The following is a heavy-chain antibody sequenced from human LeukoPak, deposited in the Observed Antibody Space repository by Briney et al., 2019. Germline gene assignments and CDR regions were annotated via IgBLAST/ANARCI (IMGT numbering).Heavy chain of an antibody. CDR3: ARGRYCSGHNCYFDY. D-gene: IGHD2-15*01. CDR1: GFTFRSYE. Sequence: TGGSLRLSCAASGFTFRSYEMNWVRQAPGKGLEWISYISSTGNTIYYVDSVQGRFTISRDNAKNSLYLQMNSLRAEDTAVYYCARGRYCSGHNCYFDYWGQGTLVTVSS. J-gene: IGHJ4*02. V-gene: IGHV3-48*03. CDR2: ISSTGNTI.